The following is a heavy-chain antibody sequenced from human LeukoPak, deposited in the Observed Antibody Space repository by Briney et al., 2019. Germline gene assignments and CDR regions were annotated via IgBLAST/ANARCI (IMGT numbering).Heavy chain of an antibody. D-gene: IGHD2-21*01. CDR2: ITSEARGGTT. CDR3: TRGRCGPCLIDY. CDR1: GFNFPDHT. Sequence: GGSLRLSCAASGFNFPDHTINWVRQAPGKGLEWVGYITSEARGGTTQYAASVADRITISRDDSESIAYLQLNSLKPEDAAVYYCTRGRCGPCLIDYWGQGTLVTVSS. J-gene: IGHJ4*02. V-gene: IGHV3-49*04.